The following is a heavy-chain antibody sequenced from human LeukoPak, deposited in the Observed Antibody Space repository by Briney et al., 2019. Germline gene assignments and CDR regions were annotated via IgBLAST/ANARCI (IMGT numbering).Heavy chain of an antibody. CDR3: ARDKRAPLYYYYGMDV. CDR1: GFTFSSYA. CDR2: ISYDGFDE. J-gene: IGHJ6*02. V-gene: IGHV3-30*04. Sequence: GGSLRLSCAASGFTFSSYAMHWVRQAPGKGLEWVAVISYDGFDEYYADSEKGRFTISRDNAKNSLYLQMNSLRAEDTAVYYCARDKRAPLYYYYGMDVWGQGTTVTVSS.